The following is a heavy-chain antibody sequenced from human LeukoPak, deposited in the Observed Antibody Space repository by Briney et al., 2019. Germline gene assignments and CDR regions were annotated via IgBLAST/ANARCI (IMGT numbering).Heavy chain of an antibody. D-gene: IGHD1-1*01. J-gene: IGHJ4*02. Sequence: GGSLRLSCAASGFTVSSYSMNWVRQAPGKGLEWVSSISSSSSYIYYADSVKGRFTISRDNAKNSLYLQMNSLRAEDTAVYYCASVEVGPEGYWGQGTLVTVSS. V-gene: IGHV3-21*01. CDR3: ASVEVGPEGY. CDR1: GFTVSSYS. CDR2: ISSSSSYI.